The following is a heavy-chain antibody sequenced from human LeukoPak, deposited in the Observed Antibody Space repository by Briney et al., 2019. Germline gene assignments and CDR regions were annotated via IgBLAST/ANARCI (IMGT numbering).Heavy chain of an antibody. D-gene: IGHD6-13*01. CDR1: GGSFSGYY. Sequence: PSETLSLTCAVYGGSFSGYYWSWIRQPPGKGLEWIGEINHSGSTNYNPSLKSRVTISVDTSKNQFSLKLSSVTAADTAVYYCARGVLAAAGTGWLGPWGQGTLVTVSS. CDR2: INHSGST. CDR3: ARGVLAAAGTGWLGP. V-gene: IGHV4-34*01. J-gene: IGHJ5*02.